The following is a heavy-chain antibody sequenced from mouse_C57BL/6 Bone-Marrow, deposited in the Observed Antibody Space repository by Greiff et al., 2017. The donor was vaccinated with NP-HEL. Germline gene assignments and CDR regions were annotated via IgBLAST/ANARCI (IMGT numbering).Heavy chain of an antibody. CDR1: GYTFTSYW. J-gene: IGHJ2*01. CDR2: IDPSDSYT. Sequence: QVQLQQPGAELVRPGTSVKLSCKASGYTFTSYWMHWVKQRPGQGLEWIGVIDPSDSYTNYNQKFKGKATLTVDPSSSTAYMQLSSLTSEDSAVYYCARDGYYYYFDYWGQGTTLTVSS. V-gene: IGHV1-59*01. CDR3: ARDGYYYYFDY. D-gene: IGHD2-3*01.